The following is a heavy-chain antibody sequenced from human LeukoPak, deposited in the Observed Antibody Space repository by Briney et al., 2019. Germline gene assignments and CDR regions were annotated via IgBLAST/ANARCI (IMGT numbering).Heavy chain of an antibody. CDR1: GGSISSYY. D-gene: IGHD3-22*01. V-gene: IGHV4-4*07. CDR3: ASESKTYDGSGYYHDS. Sequence: SDTLSLTCTVSGGSISSYYWSWIRQPAGTELAWMERIYTSGSTDYNPSLRRQVTMSLDMSKNQFSLKLWSVTAADTAVYYCASESKTYDGSGYYHDSWGQGTLVTVSS. CDR2: IYTSGST. J-gene: IGHJ4*02.